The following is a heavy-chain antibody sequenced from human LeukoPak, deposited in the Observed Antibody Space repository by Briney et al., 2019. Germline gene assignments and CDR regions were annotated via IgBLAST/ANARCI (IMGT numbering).Heavy chain of an antibody. CDR3: ARDPGRENDAFDI. CDR1: GFTFSDYY. Sequence: PGGSLRLSWAASGFTFSDYYMSRIRQAPGKGLEWVSYISSSSSYTNYADSVKGRFTISRDNAKNSLYLQMNSLRAEDTAVYYCARDPGRENDAFDIWGQGTMVTVSS. D-gene: IGHD1-26*01. CDR2: ISSSSSYT. J-gene: IGHJ3*02. V-gene: IGHV3-11*06.